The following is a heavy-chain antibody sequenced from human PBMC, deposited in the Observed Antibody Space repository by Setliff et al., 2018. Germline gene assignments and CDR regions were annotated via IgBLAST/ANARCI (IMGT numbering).Heavy chain of an antibody. CDR1: GFTFDDYA. V-gene: IGHV3-9*01. Sequence: LRLSCAASGFTFDDYAMHWVRQAPGKGLEWVSGISWNSGSIGYADSVKGRFTISRDNSKNTLYLQMNSLRAEDTAVYYCAGDPPQSGYAFDVWGQGTLVTVSS. CDR2: ISWNSGSI. D-gene: IGHD5-18*01. J-gene: IGHJ3*01. CDR3: AGDPPQSGYAFDV.